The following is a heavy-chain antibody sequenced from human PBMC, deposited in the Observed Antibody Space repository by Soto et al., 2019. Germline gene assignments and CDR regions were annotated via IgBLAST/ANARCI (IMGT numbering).Heavy chain of an antibody. J-gene: IGHJ5*02. V-gene: IGHV4-4*07. Sequence: SETLSLTCTVSGGPISSYYWSWIRQPAGKGLEWIGRIYTSGSTNYNPSLKSRVTMSVDTSKNQFSLKLSSVTAADTAVYYCARDSLIRGNVNWFDPWGPGTLVSVSS. CDR1: GGPISSYY. CDR3: ARDSLIRGNVNWFDP. D-gene: IGHD2-8*01. CDR2: IYTSGST.